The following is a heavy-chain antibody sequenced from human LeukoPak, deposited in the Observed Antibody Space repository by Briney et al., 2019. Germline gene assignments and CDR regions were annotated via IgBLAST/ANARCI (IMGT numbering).Heavy chain of an antibody. CDR2: TYYRSKWYY. CDR1: GDRVSSNSAA. J-gene: IGHJ6*02. V-gene: IGHV6-1*01. Sequence: SQTLSLTCAISGDRVSSNSAAWNWIRQSPSRGLEWLGRTYYRSKWYYDYALSVKRRIVINPDTSKNQFSLQFNSVTPEDTAVYYCARQSSTDYYYYGLDVWDQGTTVAVSS. CDR3: ARQSSTDYYYYGLDV. D-gene: IGHD1-1*01.